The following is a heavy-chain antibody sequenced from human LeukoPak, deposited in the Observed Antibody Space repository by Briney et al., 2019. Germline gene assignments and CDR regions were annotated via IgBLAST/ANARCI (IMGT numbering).Heavy chain of an antibody. D-gene: IGHD3-10*01. CDR3: ARVASTMVRGVIIPTPPFDY. CDR2: INQSGST. CDR1: GGSFSGYY. J-gene: IGHJ4*02. V-gene: IGHV4-34*01. Sequence: PSETLSLTCAVYGGSFSGYYWSWIRQPPGKGLEWIGEINQSGSTNYNPSLKSRVTISVDTSKNQFSLKLSSVTAADTAVYYCARVASTMVRGVIIPTPPFDYWGQGTLVTVSS.